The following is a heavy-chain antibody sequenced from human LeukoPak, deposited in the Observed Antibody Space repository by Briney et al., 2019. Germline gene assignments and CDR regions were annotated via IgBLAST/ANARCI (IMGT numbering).Heavy chain of an antibody. CDR2: FDPKDGGT. D-gene: IGHD1-26*01. CDR1: GYTLTELS. Sequence: ASVEVSCKVSGYTLTELSIHWVRQAPGKGLEWMGGFDPKDGGTIYAQNFQGRVTLTEDTSTDTAYMELSSLRSEDTAVYYCATDLIVGPTTDLDYWGQGTLVTVSS. J-gene: IGHJ4*02. V-gene: IGHV1-24*01. CDR3: ATDLIVGPTTDLDY.